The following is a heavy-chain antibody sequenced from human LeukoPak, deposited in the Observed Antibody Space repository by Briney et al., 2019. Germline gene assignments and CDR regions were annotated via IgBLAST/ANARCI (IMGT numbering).Heavy chain of an antibody. CDR1: GFTFTSYA. Sequence: PGGPLRLSCAASGFTFTSYAMTWVRQAPGKGLEWVSSISGGGGSTYYADSVKGRFTISRDNSKNTLYLQMNSLRAEDTAVYYCARDRSGSYYEPFDCWGQGTLVTVSS. CDR3: ARDRSGSYYEPFDC. V-gene: IGHV3-23*01. D-gene: IGHD3-10*01. J-gene: IGHJ4*02. CDR2: ISGGGGST.